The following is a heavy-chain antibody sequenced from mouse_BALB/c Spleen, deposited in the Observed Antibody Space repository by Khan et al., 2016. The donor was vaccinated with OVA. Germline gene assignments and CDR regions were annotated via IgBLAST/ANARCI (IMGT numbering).Heavy chain of an antibody. Sequence: EVQLQESGPGLVKPSQTVSLTCTVTGISITTRNYRWSWIRQFPGNKLEWIGYIYYSGTITYYPSLTSRVTITRDTSKNLFFLEMNSLTAEDTTTYYCARYEYYGCWYCDGWGGGTTVTGSS. CDR2: IYYSGTI. CDR1: GISITTRNYR. J-gene: IGHJ1*01. CDR3: ARYEYYGCWYCDG. D-gene: IGHD1-2*01. V-gene: IGHV3-5*02.